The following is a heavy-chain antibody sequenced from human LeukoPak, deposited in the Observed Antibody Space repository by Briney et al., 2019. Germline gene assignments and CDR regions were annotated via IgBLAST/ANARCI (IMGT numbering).Heavy chain of an antibody. CDR1: GFTFSSYS. Sequence: SGGSLRLSCAASGFTFSSYSMNWVRQAPGKGLEWVSAISGSGGSTYYADSVKGRFTISRDNSKNTLYLQMNSLRAEDTAVYYCAKGHQVVDYWGQGTLVTVSS. V-gene: IGHV3-23*01. D-gene: IGHD2-2*01. CDR3: AKGHQVVDY. CDR2: ISGSGGST. J-gene: IGHJ4*02.